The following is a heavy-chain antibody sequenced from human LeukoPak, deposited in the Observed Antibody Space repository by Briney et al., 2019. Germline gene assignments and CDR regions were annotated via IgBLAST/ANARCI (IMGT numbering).Heavy chain of an antibody. V-gene: IGHV3-7*04. J-gene: IGHJ4*02. CDR2: IKEDGSPS. D-gene: IGHD6-19*01. Sequence: PVRTLCLSPAVSRLSPTSYYMSSVRQAPGRGLGWVANIKEDGSPSNYVDSVKGRFTISRGNAKNLLYLQMNSLRPEDTAVYYCAREEVAVPGGDCWGQGTLVTVSS. CDR3: AREEVAVPGGDC. CDR1: RLSPTSYY.